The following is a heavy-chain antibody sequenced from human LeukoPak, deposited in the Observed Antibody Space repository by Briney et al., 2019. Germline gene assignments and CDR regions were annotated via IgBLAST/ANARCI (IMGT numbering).Heavy chain of an antibody. CDR2: IYYSGST. Sequence: PSETLSLTCTVSGGSISSSSYYWGWIRQPPGKGLEWIGTIYYSGSTNYNPSLKSRVTISVDTSKNQFSLKLSSVTAADTAVYYCARKGYCSSTSCYIGGRNAFDIWGQGTMVTVSS. CDR1: GGSISSSSYY. D-gene: IGHD2-2*02. V-gene: IGHV4-39*07. J-gene: IGHJ3*02. CDR3: ARKGYCSSTSCYIGGRNAFDI.